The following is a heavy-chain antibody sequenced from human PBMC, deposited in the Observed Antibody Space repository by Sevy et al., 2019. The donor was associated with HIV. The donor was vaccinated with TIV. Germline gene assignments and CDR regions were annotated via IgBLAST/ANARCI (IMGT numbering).Heavy chain of an antibody. CDR3: VRDEKGQYSAYDGAGYYGMDV. CDR2: ISSSSNDI. J-gene: IGHJ6*02. D-gene: IGHD5-12*01. CDR1: GFSFNTFS. Sequence: GGSLRLSCAASGFSFNTFSMNWVRQRPEKGLVWVSSISSSSNDIFYADSVKGRFTISRDNAKDSLYLQMNSLRAEDTAVNYRVRDEKGQYSAYDGAGYYGMDVWGPGTTVTISS. V-gene: IGHV3-21*01.